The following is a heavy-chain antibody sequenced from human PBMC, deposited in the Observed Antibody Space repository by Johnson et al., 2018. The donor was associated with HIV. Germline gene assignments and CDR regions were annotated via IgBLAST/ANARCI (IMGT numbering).Heavy chain of an antibody. J-gene: IGHJ3*02. V-gene: IGHV3-20*04. CDR1: GFTFDDYG. Sequence: VQLVESGGGLVQPGGSLRLSCAASGFTFDDYGMSWVRQAPGKGLEWVSGINWNGGSTGYADSVKGRFTISRDNAKNSLYLQMNSLRAEDTALYYCARADTAMVRGAFDIWGQGTMVTVSS. CDR2: INWNGGST. D-gene: IGHD5-18*01. CDR3: ARADTAMVRGAFDI.